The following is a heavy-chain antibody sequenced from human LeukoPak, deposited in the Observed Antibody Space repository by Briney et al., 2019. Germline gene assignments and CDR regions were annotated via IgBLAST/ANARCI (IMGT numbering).Heavy chain of an antibody. Sequence: SETLSLTCTVSGGSISSYYWSWVRQPPGKGLEWIGYIHYSGSNSYNPPHKSRVTISVDTSKNQFSLKLRSVTASDTAVYYCARVGEMATAYYFDYWGQGTLVTVSS. CDR2: IHYSGSN. CDR3: ARVGEMATAYYFDY. J-gene: IGHJ4*02. CDR1: GGSISSYY. V-gene: IGHV4-59*01. D-gene: IGHD5-24*01.